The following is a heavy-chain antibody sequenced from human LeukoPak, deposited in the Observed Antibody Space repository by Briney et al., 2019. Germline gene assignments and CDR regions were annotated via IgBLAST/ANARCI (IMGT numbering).Heavy chain of an antibody. CDR1: GGSISSYY. CDR2: IYYSGST. CDR3: ARHMDYYDSSGFYFDI. V-gene: IGHV4-59*08. Sequence: PSETLSLTCTVSGGSISSYYWSWIRQPPGKGLEWIGYIYYSGSTNYNPSLKSRVTISVDTSKSQFSLKLSSVTAAGTAVYYCARHMDYYDSSGFYFDIWGQGTMVTVSS. J-gene: IGHJ3*02. D-gene: IGHD3-22*01.